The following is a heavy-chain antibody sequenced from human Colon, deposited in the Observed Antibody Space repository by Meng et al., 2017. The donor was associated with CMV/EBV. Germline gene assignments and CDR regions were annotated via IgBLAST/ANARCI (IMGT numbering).Heavy chain of an antibody. Sequence: SVKVSCKASGGTFSSYAISWVRQAPGQGLEWMGGIIPIFGTANYAQKFQGRVTITTDESTSTAYMELSSLRSDDTAVYYCARARSMLYPNHFDYWGQGTLVTVSS. CDR3: ARARSMLYPNHFDY. J-gene: IGHJ4*02. CDR1: GGTFSSYA. V-gene: IGHV1-69*05. CDR2: IIPIFGTA. D-gene: IGHD2-8*01.